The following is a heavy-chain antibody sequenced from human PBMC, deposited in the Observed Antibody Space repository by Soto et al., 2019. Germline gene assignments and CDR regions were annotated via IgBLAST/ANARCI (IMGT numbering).Heavy chain of an antibody. J-gene: IGHJ4*02. Sequence: PGGSLRLSSAASGFTVTTYALNWVRQAPGKGLEWVSGISASTYYADSVKGRFTISRDTSKNTLYLQMNSLRAEDTAIYFCAIRMYSTRWYYLDYWGQGTLVTVSS. CDR1: GFTVTTYA. CDR2: ISAST. V-gene: IGHV3-23*01. CDR3: AIRMYSTRWYYLDY. D-gene: IGHD6-13*01.